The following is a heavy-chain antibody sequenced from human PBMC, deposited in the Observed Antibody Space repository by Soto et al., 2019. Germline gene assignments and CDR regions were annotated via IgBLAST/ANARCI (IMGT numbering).Heavy chain of an antibody. CDR2: IYYSGST. CDR3: ARGYDFWSGYYVRYYYYYMDV. CDR1: GGSISSSSYY. V-gene: IGHV4-39*01. Sequence: PSETLSLTCTVSGGSISSSSYYWGWIRQPPGKGLEWIGSIYYSGSTYYNPSLKSRVTISVDTSKNQFSLKLSSVTAADTAVYYCARGYDFWSGYYVRYYYYYMDVWGKGTTVTVSS. J-gene: IGHJ6*03. D-gene: IGHD3-3*01.